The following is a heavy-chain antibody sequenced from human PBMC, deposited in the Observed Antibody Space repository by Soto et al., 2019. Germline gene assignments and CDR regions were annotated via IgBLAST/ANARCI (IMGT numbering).Heavy chain of an antibody. Sequence: PGGSLRLSCVASGFSFSDYTINWVRQAPGKGLEWVSSISSSATYIHYADAVKGRFTISRDNAKNSLYLQMNSLRAEDTAVYYCKRDYYGSSWSRCDYWGQGTLVTVSS. CDR3: KRDYYGSSWSRCDY. V-gene: IGHV3-21*01. D-gene: IGHD6-13*01. J-gene: IGHJ4*02. CDR2: ISSSATYI. CDR1: GFSFSDYT.